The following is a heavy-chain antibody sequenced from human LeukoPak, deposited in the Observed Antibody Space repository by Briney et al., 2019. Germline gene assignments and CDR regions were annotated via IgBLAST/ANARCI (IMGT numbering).Heavy chain of an antibody. Sequence: GASVKLSCRTSGYIFTSYDINWARRATGKGREGMVWMNPNSGNKGYAEKFQGRVTITRNTSISTAYLELSRLRSEDTAGYYCARVRSLVAARWFDPWGQGTLVTVSS. V-gene: IGHV1-8*03. CDR2: MNPNSGNK. CDR3: ARVRSLVAARWFDP. J-gene: IGHJ5*02. CDR1: GYIFTSYD. D-gene: IGHD2-2*01.